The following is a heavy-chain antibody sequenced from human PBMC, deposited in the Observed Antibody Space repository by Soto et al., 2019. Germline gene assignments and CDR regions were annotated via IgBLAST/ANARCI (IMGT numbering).Heavy chain of an antibody. V-gene: IGHV3-9*01. CDR3: AKDGDNYWGYMDV. D-gene: IGHD1-1*01. CDR2: ISWNSGSI. CDR1: GFTFDDYA. J-gene: IGHJ6*03. Sequence: GGSLRLSCAASGFTFDDYAMHWVRQAPGKGLEWVSGISWNSGSIGYADSVKGRFTISRDNAKNSLYLQMNSLRAEDTALYYCAKDGDNYWGYMDVWGKGTTVTVSS.